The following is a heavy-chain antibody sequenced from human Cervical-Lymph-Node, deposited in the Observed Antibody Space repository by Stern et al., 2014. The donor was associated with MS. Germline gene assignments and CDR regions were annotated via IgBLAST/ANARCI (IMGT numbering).Heavy chain of an antibody. Sequence: QLQLQESGPGLVRPSQTLSLTCNVSGDSISSGGYYWSWIRQHPGKGLEWIGSFYSSRTTYYNPSLKSRFTISVDTSKNHFSLRLTSVTAADTAVYFCARGNRFDWLLSPPPFYFDYWGQGTLVTVSA. CDR3: ARGNRFDWLLSPPPFYFDY. J-gene: IGHJ4*02. CDR2: FYSSRTT. V-gene: IGHV4-31*03. CDR1: GDSISSGGYY. D-gene: IGHD3-9*01.